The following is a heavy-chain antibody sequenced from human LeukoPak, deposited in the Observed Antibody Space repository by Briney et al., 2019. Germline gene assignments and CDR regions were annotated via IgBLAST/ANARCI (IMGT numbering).Heavy chain of an antibody. CDR1: GGSISGYY. J-gene: IGHJ4*02. V-gene: IGHV4-59*12. D-gene: IGHD3-22*01. CDR3: ARRVLSYYDSSGPIDY. CDR2: TYYSGST. Sequence: PSETLSLTCTVSGGSISGYYWSWIRQPPGKGLEWIGYTYYSGSTYYNPSLKSRVTISVDTSKNQFSLKLSSVTAADTAVYYCARRVLSYYDSSGPIDYWGQGTLVTVSS.